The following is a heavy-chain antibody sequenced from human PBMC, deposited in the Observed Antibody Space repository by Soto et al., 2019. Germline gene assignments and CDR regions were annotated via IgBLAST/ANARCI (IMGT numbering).Heavy chain of an antibody. CDR2: MNPNSGNT. CDR3: ASCLPDLRGISTSCYVYYYYGMDV. V-gene: IGHV1-8*01. J-gene: IGHJ6*02. CDR1: GYTFTSYD. Sequence: ASVKVSCKASGYTFTSYDINWVRQATGQGLEWMGWMNPNSGNTGYAQKFQGRVTMTRNTSISTAYMELSSLRSEDTAVYYCASCLPDLRGISTSCYVYYYYGMDVWGQGTTVTVS. D-gene: IGHD2-2*01.